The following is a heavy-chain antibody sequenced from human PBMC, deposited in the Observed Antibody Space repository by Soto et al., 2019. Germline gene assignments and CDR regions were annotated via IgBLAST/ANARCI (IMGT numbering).Heavy chain of an antibody. CDR2: IIPIFPKP. V-gene: IGHV1-69*12. J-gene: IGHJ6*04. CDR3: ARDKDRQQIGGNYYYGMEV. D-gene: IGHD1-26*01. Sequence: QVQLVQSGAEVKKPGSSVTVSCKASGGTFGNSAISWVRQAPGQGLEWMGGIIPIFPKPDYAQKFQGRVTITADESTSTAYMELTSLRSEDTAVYYCARDKDRQQIGGNYYYGMEVWGKGTTVTVTS. CDR1: GGTFGNSA.